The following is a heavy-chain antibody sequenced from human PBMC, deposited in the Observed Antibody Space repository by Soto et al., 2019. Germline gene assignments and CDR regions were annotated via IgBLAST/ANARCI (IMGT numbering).Heavy chain of an antibody. Sequence: PGGSLRLSCAASGFTFSNAWMSWVRQAPGKGLEWVGRIKSKIDGGTTDYAAPVKGRFTISRDDSKTTLYLQMNSLKTEDTAVYYCTTGLRLVPYYDVLTDADYWGQGTLVTVSS. CDR1: GFTFSNAW. CDR3: TTGLRLVPYYDVLTDADY. J-gene: IGHJ4*02. V-gene: IGHV3-15*01. CDR2: IKSKIDGGTT. D-gene: IGHD3-9*01.